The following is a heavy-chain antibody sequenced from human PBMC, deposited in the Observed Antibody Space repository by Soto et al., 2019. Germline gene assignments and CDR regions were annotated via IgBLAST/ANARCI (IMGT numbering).Heavy chain of an antibody. CDR1: GGPIRSYY. CDR3: AREGFSGDEALDY. Sequence: QVQLQESGPRLLKPSETLSLTCSVSGGPIRSYYLSWVRQAPGKGLEWIAYIASTGITGYNPSLRGRVTMSGDTSQNLFSLKVTSVTAADTAVYYCAREGFSGDEALDYWGQGILVTVS. J-gene: IGHJ4*02. CDR2: IASTGIT. D-gene: IGHD5-12*01. V-gene: IGHV4-59*01.